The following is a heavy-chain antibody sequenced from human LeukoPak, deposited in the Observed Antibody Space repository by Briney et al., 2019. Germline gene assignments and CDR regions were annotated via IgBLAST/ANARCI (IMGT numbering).Heavy chain of an antibody. J-gene: IGHJ3*01. D-gene: IGHD6-19*01. CDR2: IKSKFNNYET. V-gene: IGHV3-73*01. CDR3: TLGYSSGRLGAFDV. Sequence: GGSLRLSRAPPVFSLSGDIIHSVRQASGAGPEWIGRIKSKFNNYETAYTPPGKGRTTISRDDSNNAAYLELSSLKTEDTAVYYCTLGYSSGRLGAFDVWGQGTMVTVSS. CDR1: VFSLSGDI.